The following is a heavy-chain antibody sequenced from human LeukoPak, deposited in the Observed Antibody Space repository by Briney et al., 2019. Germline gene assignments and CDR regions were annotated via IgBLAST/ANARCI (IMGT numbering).Heavy chain of an antibody. CDR2: VSGSGTAT. CDR1: GFTFSSYA. Sequence: GGSLRLSCAASGFTFSSYAMSWFRQAPGKGLEWVSVVSGSGTATYYADSVKGRFSISRDNSKNTLYVQMNSLSPEDTAIYYCAKGPVVPVATYLFDYWGQGTLVIVSS. V-gene: IGHV3-23*01. CDR3: AKGPVVPVATYLFDY. D-gene: IGHD2-2*01. J-gene: IGHJ4*02.